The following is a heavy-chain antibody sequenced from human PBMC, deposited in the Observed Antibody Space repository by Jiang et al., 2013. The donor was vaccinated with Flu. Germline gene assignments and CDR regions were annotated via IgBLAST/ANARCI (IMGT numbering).Heavy chain of an antibody. D-gene: IGHD3-22*01. V-gene: IGHV3-23*01. CDR2: ISGSGGST. CDR1: GFTFSSYA. Sequence: PGGSLRLSCAASGFTFSSYAMSWVRQAPGKGLEWVSAISGSGGSTYYADSVKGRFTISRDNSKNTLYLQMNSLRAEDTAVYYCAKDLITMIVVADGTFDIWGQGTMVTVSS. J-gene: IGHJ3*02. CDR3: AKDLITMIVVADGTFDI.